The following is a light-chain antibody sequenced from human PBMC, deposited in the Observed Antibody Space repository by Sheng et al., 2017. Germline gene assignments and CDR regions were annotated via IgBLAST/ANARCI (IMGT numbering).Light chain of an antibody. V-gene: IGKV1-9*01. CDR2: AAS. CDR3: QQLNSYPYT. Sequence: DIQLTQSPSFLFASVGDRVTITCRASQGINNYLAWYQQKPGKAPNLLIYAASTLQSGVPSRFSGSGSGTEFTLTISSLQPEDFATYYCQQLNSYPYTFGQGTKLEIK. CDR1: QGINNY. J-gene: IGKJ2*01.